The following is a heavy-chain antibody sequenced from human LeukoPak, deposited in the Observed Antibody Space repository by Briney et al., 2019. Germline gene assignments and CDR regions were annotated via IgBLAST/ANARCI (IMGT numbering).Heavy chain of an antibody. CDR1: GYTFTSYD. Sequence: ASVNVSCKASGYTFTSYDINWVRQATGQGLEWMGWMNPNSGNTGYAQKFQGRVTMTRNTSIGTAYMELSSLRSEDTAIYYCVRVPPGTTIYAYWGQGTLVTVSS. CDR2: MNPNSGNT. CDR3: VRVPPGTTIYAY. D-gene: IGHD1-14*01. J-gene: IGHJ4*02. V-gene: IGHV1-8*01.